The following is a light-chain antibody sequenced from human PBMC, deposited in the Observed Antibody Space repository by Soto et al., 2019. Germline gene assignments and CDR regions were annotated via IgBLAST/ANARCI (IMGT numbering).Light chain of an antibody. V-gene: IGLV1-40*01. CDR2: GNN. J-gene: IGLJ2*01. CDR1: SSNIGSGYD. Sequence: QAVVTQPPSVSGAPGQTVTISCTGSSSNIGSGYDVDWYQQLPGTAPKLLIYGNNNRPSGVPDRFSGSKSGTSASLAISGLQAEDEADYYCQSYDSTLSTSEVVFGGGTKLTVL. CDR3: QSYDSTLSTSEVV.